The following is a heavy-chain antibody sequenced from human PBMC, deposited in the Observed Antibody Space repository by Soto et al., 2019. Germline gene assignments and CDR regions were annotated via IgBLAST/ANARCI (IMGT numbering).Heavy chain of an antibody. CDR3: ARSQRGRTAFTFDY. CDR1: GDSVSNDNYY. J-gene: IGHJ4*02. CDR2: IYYSGTT. V-gene: IGHV4-61*01. D-gene: IGHD3-16*01. Sequence: SETLSLTCAVSGDSVSNDNYYWSWIRQPPGKGLEWIGYIYYSGTTNYNSYLKSRLSLSVDMSKSQFSLKLASVTAADTAVYFCARSQRGRTAFTFDYWGQGALVTVSS.